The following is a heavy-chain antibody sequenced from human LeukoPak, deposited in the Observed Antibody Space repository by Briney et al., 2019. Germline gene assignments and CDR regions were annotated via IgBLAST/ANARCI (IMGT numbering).Heavy chain of an antibody. Sequence: NPSETLSLTCTVSGYSISSGYYWGWIRQPPGKGLEWIGSIYHSGSTYYNPSLKSRVTISVDTSKNQFSLKLSSVTAADTAVYYCARAQYYYGSGSYYNGGYYYYYMDVWGKGTTVTISS. J-gene: IGHJ6*03. CDR2: IYHSGST. D-gene: IGHD3-10*01. CDR1: GYSISSGYY. CDR3: ARAQYYYGSGSYYNGGYYYYYMDV. V-gene: IGHV4-38-2*02.